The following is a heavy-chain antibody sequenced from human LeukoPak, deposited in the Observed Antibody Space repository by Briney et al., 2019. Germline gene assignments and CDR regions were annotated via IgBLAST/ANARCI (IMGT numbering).Heavy chain of an antibody. CDR2: IKSDGSSA. V-gene: IGHV3-74*01. J-gene: IGHJ4*02. Sequence: GGSLRLSCAASGFTFNSYWIHWVRQAPGKGLVWVSHIKSDGSSATYADSVKGRLTISRDNAKNTVYLQMNSLRAEDTAVCYCARGGVGCFDYWGQGALVTVSS. CDR1: GFTFNSYW. CDR3: ARGGVGCFDY. D-gene: IGHD1-26*01.